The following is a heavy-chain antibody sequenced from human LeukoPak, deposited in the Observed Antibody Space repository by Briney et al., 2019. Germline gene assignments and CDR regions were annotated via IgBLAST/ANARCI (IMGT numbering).Heavy chain of an antibody. Sequence: SETLSLTXTVSGGSISSYYWSWIRQPPGKGLEWIGYIYYSGSTNYNPSLKSRVTISVDTSKNQFSLKLSSVTAADTAVYYCARVGYYGDYDYWGQGTLVTVSS. V-gene: IGHV4-59*01. CDR1: GGSISSYY. CDR3: ARVGYYGDYDY. CDR2: IYYSGST. J-gene: IGHJ4*02. D-gene: IGHD4-17*01.